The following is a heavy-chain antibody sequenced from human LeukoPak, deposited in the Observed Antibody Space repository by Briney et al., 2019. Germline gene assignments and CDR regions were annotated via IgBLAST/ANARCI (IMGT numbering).Heavy chain of an antibody. CDR1: GGTFSSYA. D-gene: IGHD6-13*01. CDR2: IIPILGIA. CDR3: ASALKRGSAGTLIDY. V-gene: IGHV1-69*04. J-gene: IGHJ4*02. Sequence: ASVKVSCKASGGTFSSYAINWVRQAPGQGLEWMGRIIPILGIANYAQKFQGRVTITADKSTSTAYMELSSLESEDTAVYYCASALKRGSAGTLIDYWGQGTLVTVSS.